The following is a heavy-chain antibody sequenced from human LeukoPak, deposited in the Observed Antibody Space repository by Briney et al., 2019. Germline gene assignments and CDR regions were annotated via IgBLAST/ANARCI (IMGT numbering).Heavy chain of an antibody. CDR3: ARDMVREPYNWFES. Sequence: PSETLSLTCTVSGGSVSSHYWSWIRQPAGKGLEWIGLISAGGSTNYNPSLKSRVTMSVDTSKNQLSLKLSSVTAADTAVYYCARDMVREPYNWFESWGQGTLVTVAS. J-gene: IGHJ5*01. CDR1: GGSVSSHY. V-gene: IGHV4-4*07. D-gene: IGHD3-10*01. CDR2: ISAGGST.